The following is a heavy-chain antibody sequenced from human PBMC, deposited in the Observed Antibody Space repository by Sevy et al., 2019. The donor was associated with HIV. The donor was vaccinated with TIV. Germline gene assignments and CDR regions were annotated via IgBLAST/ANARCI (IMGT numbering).Heavy chain of an antibody. V-gene: IGHV3-30*02. J-gene: IGHJ6*02. Sequence: GGSLRLSCAASGFTFSTYDMHWVRQAPGKGLEWMAYIRYDGSNKYYADSVRGRFTISRDNSKNRLYLQMNSLRAEDTAVYYCARGRKTTQEWLEELDYYYGVDVWGQRTTVTVSS. D-gene: IGHD2-8*01. CDR3: ARGRKTTQEWLEELDYYYGVDV. CDR2: IRYDGSNK. CDR1: GFTFSTYD.